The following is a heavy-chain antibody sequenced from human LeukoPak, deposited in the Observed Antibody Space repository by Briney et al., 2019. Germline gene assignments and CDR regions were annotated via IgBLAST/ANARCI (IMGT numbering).Heavy chain of an antibody. D-gene: IGHD3-9*01. CDR3: ARAIGYYDILTGVDAFDI. Sequence: GGSLRLSCAASGFTFSSYAMHWVRQAPGKGLEWVAVISYDGSNKYYADSVKGRFTISRDNSKNTLYLQMNSLRAEDTAVYYCARAIGYYDILTGVDAFDIWGQGTMVTVSS. CDR1: GFTFSSYA. V-gene: IGHV3-30*04. CDR2: ISYDGSNK. J-gene: IGHJ3*02.